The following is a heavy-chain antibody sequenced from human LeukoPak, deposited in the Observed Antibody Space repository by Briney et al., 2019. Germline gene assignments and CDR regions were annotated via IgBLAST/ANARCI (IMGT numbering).Heavy chain of an antibody. J-gene: IGHJ5*02. CDR3: ARDSLAPMVRGVINP. CDR1: GGSISSYY. D-gene: IGHD3-10*01. CDR2: IYYSGST. Sequence: SETLSLTCTVSGGSISSYYWSWIRQPPGKGLEWIGSIYYSGSTYYNPSLKSRVTISVDTSKNQFSLKLSSVTAADTAVYYCARDSLAPMVRGVINPWGQGTLVTVSS. V-gene: IGHV4-39*07.